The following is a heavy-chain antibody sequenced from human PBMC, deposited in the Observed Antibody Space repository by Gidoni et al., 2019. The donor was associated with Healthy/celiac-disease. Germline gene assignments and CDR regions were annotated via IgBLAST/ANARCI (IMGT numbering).Heavy chain of an antibody. D-gene: IGHD6-19*01. CDR1: GGSISSSSYY. J-gene: IGHJ4*02. CDR3: ATPRAVAGPFDY. CDR2: IYYSGST. Sequence: QLQLQESGPGLVKPSETLSLTCTVSGGSISSSSYYWGWIRQPPGKGLEWIGSIYYSGSTYYNPSLKSRVTISVDTSKNQFSLKLSSVTAADTAVYYCATPRAVAGPFDYWGQGTLVTVSS. V-gene: IGHV4-39*07.